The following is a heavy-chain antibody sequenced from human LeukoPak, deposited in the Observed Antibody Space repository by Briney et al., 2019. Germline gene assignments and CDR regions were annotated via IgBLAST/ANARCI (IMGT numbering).Heavy chain of an antibody. CDR2: IYENGGTT. CDR1: GFTFRSHA. Sequence: GGSLRLSCVGSGFTFRSHAMSWVRQAPEKGLEFVSGIYENGGTTYYADSVKGRFSISRDNAKNTLYLQMNSLRVEDTAVYYCARGRPHGNDYWGQGTLVTVSS. J-gene: IGHJ4*02. CDR3: ARGRPHGNDY. V-gene: IGHV3-23*01. D-gene: IGHD4-23*01.